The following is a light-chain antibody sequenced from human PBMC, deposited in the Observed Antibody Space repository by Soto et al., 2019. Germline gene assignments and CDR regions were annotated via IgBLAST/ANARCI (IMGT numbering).Light chain of an antibody. CDR2: GAS. V-gene: IGKV3-15*01. CDR3: QCGT. J-gene: IGKJ1*01. Sequence: EIVMTQSPATLSVSPGERATLSCRASQSVSSNLAWYQQKPGQAPRLLIYGASTRATGIPARFSGSGSGTEFTLTISSLQSEDFAVCYCQCGTFGQGPKVEI. CDR1: QSVSSN.